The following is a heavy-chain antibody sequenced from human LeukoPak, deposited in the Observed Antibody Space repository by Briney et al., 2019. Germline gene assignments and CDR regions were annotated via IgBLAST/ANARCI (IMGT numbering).Heavy chain of an antibody. Sequence: SETLSLTCTVSGGSISSSSYYWGWIRQPPGKGLEWIGSIYYSGSTYYNPSLKSRVTISVDTSKNQFSLKLSSVTAADTAVYYCARANIVANVLLWFGDPGGYFDYWGQGTLVTVSS. CDR3: ARANIVANVLLWFGDPGGYFDY. CDR2: IYYSGST. V-gene: IGHV4-39*07. D-gene: IGHD3-10*01. J-gene: IGHJ4*02. CDR1: GGSISSSSYY.